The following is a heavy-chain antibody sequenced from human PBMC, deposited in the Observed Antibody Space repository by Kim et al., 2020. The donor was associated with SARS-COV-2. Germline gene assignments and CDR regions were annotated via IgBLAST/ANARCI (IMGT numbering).Heavy chain of an antibody. J-gene: IGHJ5*02. D-gene: IGHD2-2*01. CDR2: ISSSSSYI. CDR3: APLGLDCSSTSCYDNWFDP. Sequence: GGSLRLSCAASGFTFSSYSMNWVRQAPGKGLEWVSSISSSSSYIYYADSVKGRFTISRDNAKNSLYLQMNSLRAEDTAVYYCAPLGLDCSSTSCYDNWFDPWGQGTLVTVSS. V-gene: IGHV3-21*01. CDR1: GFTFSSYS.